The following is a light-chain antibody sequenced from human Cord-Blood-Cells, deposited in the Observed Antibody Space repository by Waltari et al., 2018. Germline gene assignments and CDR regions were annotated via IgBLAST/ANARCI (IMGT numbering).Light chain of an antibody. Sequence: EIVLTQSPGTLSLSPGERATLSCRASQSVSSSYLAWYQQKPGQAPRRLIYGASSRATGIPDRFSGSGSCTDFTLTISRLEPEDFAVYYCQQYGSSSWTFGQGTKVEIK. CDR3: QQYGSSSWT. CDR1: QSVSSSY. J-gene: IGKJ1*01. CDR2: GAS. V-gene: IGKV3-20*01.